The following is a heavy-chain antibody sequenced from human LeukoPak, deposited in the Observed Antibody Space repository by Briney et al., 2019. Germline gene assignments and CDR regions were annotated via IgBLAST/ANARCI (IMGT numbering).Heavy chain of an antibody. J-gene: IGHJ4*02. V-gene: IGHV3-11*03. CDR1: GFTFIDYS. D-gene: IGHD6-13*01. CDR2: ISPTSDYT. Sequence: PGGSLRLSCAASGFTFIDYSMSWIRQAPGKGLEWVSYISPTSDYTSYADSVKGRFTIFRDNAKNSLFLQMNSLRVEDTAVYYCARCQDNSSPDFWGQGTLVTVSS. CDR3: ARCQDNSSPDF.